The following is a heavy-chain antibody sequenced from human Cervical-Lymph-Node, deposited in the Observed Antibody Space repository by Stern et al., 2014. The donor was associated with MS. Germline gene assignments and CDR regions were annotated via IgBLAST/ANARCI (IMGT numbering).Heavy chain of an antibody. CDR1: GYNFGDYW. CDR2: IFPADSDS. Sequence: VQLVQSGAEVKKPGESLKISCKGSGYNFGDYWIGWVRQKPGKGLEWMGTIFPADSDSSYSPSFEGQVTISADESISTAFLQSSSLKASDTGIYYCARHQPAATFAMDVWGQGTTVIVSS. D-gene: IGHD2-2*01. CDR3: ARHQPAATFAMDV. J-gene: IGHJ6*02. V-gene: IGHV5-51*01.